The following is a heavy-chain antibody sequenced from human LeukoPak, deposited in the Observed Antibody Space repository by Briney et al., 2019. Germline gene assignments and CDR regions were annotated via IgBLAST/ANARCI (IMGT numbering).Heavy chain of an antibody. CDR2: INDNEIT. CDR1: GGSFSGHF. V-gene: IGHV4-34*01. D-gene: IGHD7-27*01. Sequence: SETLSLTCAVYGGSFSGHFWSWIRQPPGKGLEWIVAINDNEITNSNPSLKSRVTVSVDTSKSQFSLNLSSVTAADTAVYYCARVGPGVLDYWGQGALVTVSS. CDR3: ARVGPGVLDY. J-gene: IGHJ4*02.